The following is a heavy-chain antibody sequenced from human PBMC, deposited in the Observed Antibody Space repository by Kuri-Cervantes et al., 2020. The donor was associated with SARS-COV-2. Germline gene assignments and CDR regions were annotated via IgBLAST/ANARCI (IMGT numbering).Heavy chain of an antibody. CDR1: GFSVSTSGVD. Sequence: SGPTLVKPTQTLTLTCSFSGFSVSTSGVDVGWIRQPPGRALAWLALSYWDDDKRCRPSLKSRLTITKDTSKSQVVLTMTNMDPVETATYYCARILSTPNSSGYYPALNWGQGTLVTVSS. V-gene: IGHV2-5*02. CDR2: SYWDDDK. J-gene: IGHJ4*02. D-gene: IGHD3-22*01. CDR3: ARILSTPNSSGYYPALN.